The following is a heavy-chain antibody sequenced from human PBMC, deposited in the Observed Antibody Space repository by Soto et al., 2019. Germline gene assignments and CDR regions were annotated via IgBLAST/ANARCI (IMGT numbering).Heavy chain of an antibody. V-gene: IGHV4-39*01. CDR2: IYYSGST. D-gene: IGHD6-13*01. CDR1: GGSISSSSYY. J-gene: IGHJ6*02. Sequence: QLQLQESGPGLVKPSETLSLTCTVSGGSISSSSYYWGWIRQPPGKGLEWIGSIYYSGSTYYNPSLKSRVTISVDTSKNQFSLKLSSVTAADTAVYYCARGHQQLVPRDGGWYYYGMDVWGQGTTVTVSS. CDR3: ARGHQQLVPRDGGWYYYGMDV.